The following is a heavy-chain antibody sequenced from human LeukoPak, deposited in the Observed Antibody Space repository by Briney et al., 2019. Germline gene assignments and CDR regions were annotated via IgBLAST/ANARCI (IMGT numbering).Heavy chain of an antibody. CDR2: ISYSGST. D-gene: IGHD6-13*01. CDR1: GGSISSGGYF. V-gene: IGHV4-61*08. Sequence: SETLSLTCTVSGGSISSGGYFWTWIRQHPGKGLEWIGYISYSGSTNYNPSLKSRVTISVDTSKNQFSLKLSSVTAADTAVYYCARGSSSWFFSRWYFDLWGRGTLVTVSS. J-gene: IGHJ2*01. CDR3: ARGSSSWFFSRWYFDL.